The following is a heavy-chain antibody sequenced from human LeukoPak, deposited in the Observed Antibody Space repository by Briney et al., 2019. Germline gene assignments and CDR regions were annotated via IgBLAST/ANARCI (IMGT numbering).Heavy chain of an antibody. CDR1: GGSISSYY. CDR3: ARSARTYYYDSSGYPDYYYYYYMDV. J-gene: IGHJ6*03. D-gene: IGHD3-22*01. V-gene: IGHV4-4*07. Sequence: SETQSLTCTVSGGSISSYYLSWIRQPAGKGLEWIGRIYTSGSTNYSPSLKSRVTMSVDTSKNQLSLKMRSVTAAETAVYYCARSARTYYYDSSGYPDYYYYYYMDVWGKGTTVTISS. CDR2: IYTSGST.